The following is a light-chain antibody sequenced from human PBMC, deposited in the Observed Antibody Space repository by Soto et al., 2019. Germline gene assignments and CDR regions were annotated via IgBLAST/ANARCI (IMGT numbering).Light chain of an antibody. CDR1: QDISNY. CDR2: SAS. J-gene: IGKJ5*01. CDR3: QKYNSALT. Sequence: DIQVTQSPSSLSASVGDRITITCRASQDISNYLAWYQQKPGKVPKLLIYSASTLQSGVPSRFSGSGSGTDFTLTISSLQPEDVATYFCQKYNSALTFGQGTRLEIK. V-gene: IGKV1-27*01.